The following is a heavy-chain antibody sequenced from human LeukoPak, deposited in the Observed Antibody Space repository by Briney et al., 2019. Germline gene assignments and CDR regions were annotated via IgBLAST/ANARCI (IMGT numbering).Heavy chain of an antibody. J-gene: IGHJ4*02. CDR2: IYYSGST. Sequence: SETLSLTCTVSGGSISSYYWSWIRQPPGKGLEWIGYIYYSGSTNYNPSLKSRVTISVDTVKNQFSLKLSSVTAADTAVYYCAREKNYYDSSGYYRYFDYWGQGTLVTVSS. CDR1: GGSISSYY. CDR3: AREKNYYDSSGYYRYFDY. D-gene: IGHD3-22*01. V-gene: IGHV4-59*01.